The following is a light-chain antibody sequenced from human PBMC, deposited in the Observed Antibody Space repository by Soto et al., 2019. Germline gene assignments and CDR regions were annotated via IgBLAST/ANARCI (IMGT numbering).Light chain of an antibody. CDR1: QSVSSSY. V-gene: IGKV3-20*01. CDR3: QQYGSSSWT. J-gene: IGKJ1*01. Sequence: EIVLTQSPGTLSLSPGERATLSCRASQSVSSSYLAWYQQKPGQAPRLVIYGTSSRATAIPDRFSGSGSGTHFTLTISRLEPEDFAVYYCQQYGSSSWTFGQGTKVEIK. CDR2: GTS.